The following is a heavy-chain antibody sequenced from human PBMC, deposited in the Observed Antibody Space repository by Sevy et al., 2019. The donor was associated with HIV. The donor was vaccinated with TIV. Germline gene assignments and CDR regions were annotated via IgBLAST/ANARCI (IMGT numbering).Heavy chain of an antibody. Sequence: GGSLRLSCAASGFTFSSYGMHWVRQAPGKGLEWVAVISYDGSNKYYADSVKGRFTISRDNSKNTLYLQMNSLRAEDTAVYYCAKMAASMGIAVAGTGYWYFDLWGRRTLVTVSS. V-gene: IGHV3-30*18. CDR1: GFTFSSYG. CDR3: AKMAASMGIAVAGTGYWYFDL. CDR2: ISYDGSNK. J-gene: IGHJ2*01. D-gene: IGHD6-19*01.